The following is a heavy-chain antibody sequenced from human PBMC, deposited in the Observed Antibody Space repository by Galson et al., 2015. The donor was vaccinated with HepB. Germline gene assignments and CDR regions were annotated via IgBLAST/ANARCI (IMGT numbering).Heavy chain of an antibody. CDR1: GFTFDDYA. Sequence: SLRLSCAASGFTFDDYAMHWVRHAPGKGLEWVSGISWNSGSIGYADSVKGRFTISRDNAKNSLYLQMNSLRAEDTALYYCAKVSVAGTYDYWGQGTLVTVSS. V-gene: IGHV3-9*01. D-gene: IGHD6-19*01. J-gene: IGHJ4*02. CDR3: AKVSVAGTYDY. CDR2: ISWNSGSI.